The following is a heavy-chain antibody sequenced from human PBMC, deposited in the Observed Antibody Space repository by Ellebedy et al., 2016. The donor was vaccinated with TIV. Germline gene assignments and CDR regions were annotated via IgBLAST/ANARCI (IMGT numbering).Heavy chain of an antibody. Sequence: AASVKVSCKASGYSLTSNGISWVRQAPGQGLEWMGWIGAYNGNTNYAQKFQGRVTMTTDTSTSTVSMDLRSLISDDTAVYYCARGLWFGELDVWGQGTTVTVSS. CDR2: IGAYNGNT. V-gene: IGHV1-18*01. J-gene: IGHJ6*02. D-gene: IGHD3-10*01. CDR1: GYSLTSNG. CDR3: ARGLWFGELDV.